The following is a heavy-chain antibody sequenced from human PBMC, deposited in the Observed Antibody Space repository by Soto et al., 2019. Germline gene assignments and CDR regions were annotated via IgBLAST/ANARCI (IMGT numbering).Heavy chain of an antibody. CDR3: ASPSIAARRKRGAFDI. Sequence: PSETLSLTCTVSGGSISSYYWSWIRQPPGKGLEWIGEINHSGSTNYNPSLKSRVTISVDTSKNQFSLKLSSVTAADTAVYYCASPSIAARRKRGAFDIWGQGTMVTVSS. D-gene: IGHD6-6*01. CDR2: INHSGST. J-gene: IGHJ3*02. CDR1: GGSISSYY. V-gene: IGHV4-34*01.